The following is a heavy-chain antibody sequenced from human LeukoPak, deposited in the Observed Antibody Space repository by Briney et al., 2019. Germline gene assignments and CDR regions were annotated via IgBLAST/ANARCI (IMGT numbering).Heavy chain of an antibody. J-gene: IGHJ4*02. CDR2: SISRSGGVTT. Sequence: PGGSLRLSSAASGVTFRNAWMTWVRQAPGKGLEWVGRSISRSGGVTTEYAAPVKGRFTISRDDSRNTVYLQMNSLKIEDTAVYYCSAYYNGRGDYWGQGTLVTVSS. V-gene: IGHV3-15*01. CDR1: GVTFRNAW. CDR3: SAYYNGRGDY. D-gene: IGHD3-10*01.